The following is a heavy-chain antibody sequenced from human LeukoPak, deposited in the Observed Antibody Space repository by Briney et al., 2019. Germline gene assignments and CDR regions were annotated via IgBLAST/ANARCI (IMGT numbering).Heavy chain of an antibody. CDR3: AEGWAGYFPY. CDR1: GFTFSSYA. J-gene: IGHJ4*02. V-gene: IGHV3-23*01. CDR2: ISGTGGST. D-gene: IGHD3/OR15-3a*01. Sequence: PGGSLRLSCAASGFTFSSYAMSWVRQAPGKGLEWVSTISGTGGSTSYADSVKGRFTISRDNSKNTLYLQMNSLSAEDTAVYYCAEGWAGYFPYWGQGTLVTVSS.